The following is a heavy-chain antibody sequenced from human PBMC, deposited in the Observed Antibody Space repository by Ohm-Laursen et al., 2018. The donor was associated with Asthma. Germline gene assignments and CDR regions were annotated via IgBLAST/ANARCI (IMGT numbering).Heavy chain of an antibody. CDR2: LFPDGRRT. Sequence: SLRLSCTASGFTLGDYFMHWVRQGPGEGLLWISHLFPDGRRTNYADAVKGRFTISRDDAQNTVYLQMNSLRADDTAVYYCARGNLEGLQWGQGTLVTVSS. V-gene: IGHV3-74*01. J-gene: IGHJ4*02. CDR1: GFTLGDYF. CDR3: ARGNLEGLQ. D-gene: IGHD5-24*01.